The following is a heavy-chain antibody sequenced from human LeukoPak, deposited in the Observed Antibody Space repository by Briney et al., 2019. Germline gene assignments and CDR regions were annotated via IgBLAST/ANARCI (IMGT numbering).Heavy chain of an antibody. J-gene: IGHJ5*02. CDR1: GFTFSSYS. Sequence: GVLRLSCAASGFTFSSYSMNWVRQAPGKGLEWVSSISSSSSYIYYADSVKGRFTISRDNSKNTLYLQMNSLRAEDTAVYYCAKDDNYIRFLSWGQGTLVTVSS. D-gene: IGHD3-16*01. V-gene: IGHV3-21*04. CDR2: ISSSSSYI. CDR3: AKDDNYIRFLS.